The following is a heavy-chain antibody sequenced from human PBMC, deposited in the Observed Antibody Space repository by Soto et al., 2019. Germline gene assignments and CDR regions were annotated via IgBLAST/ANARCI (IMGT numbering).Heavy chain of an antibody. J-gene: IGHJ4*02. CDR3: ARDRWY. D-gene: IGHD3-16*02. CDR2: ISYDGSNK. Sequence: GSLRLSCAASGFTFIIYSMNWVRQAPGKGLEWVAVISYDGSNKYYADSVKGRFIISRDNSKNTLYLQMNSLRAEDTAVYYCARDRWYWGQGTLVTVSS. CDR1: GFTFIIYS. V-gene: IGHV3-30*03.